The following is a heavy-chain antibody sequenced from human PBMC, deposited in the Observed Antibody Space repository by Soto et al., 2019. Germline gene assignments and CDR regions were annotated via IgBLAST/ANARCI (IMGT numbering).Heavy chain of an antibody. Sequence: QVQLVQSGAEVKKPGASVKISCKASGYTFTSYDINWVRQATGQGLAWMGWMNPDSGNTRYAQKFQGGVTMTRNTSISTAYMELSSLRSEDTAVYYCARGSDGNFVPWFDPWGQGTLVTVSS. CDR1: GYTFTSYD. D-gene: IGHD4-17*01. CDR2: MNPDSGNT. CDR3: ARGSDGNFVPWFDP. J-gene: IGHJ5*02. V-gene: IGHV1-8*01.